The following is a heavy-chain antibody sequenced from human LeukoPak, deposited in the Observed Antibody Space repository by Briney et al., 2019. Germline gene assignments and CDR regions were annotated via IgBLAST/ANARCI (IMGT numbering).Heavy chain of an antibody. CDR3: ARLSVRGAVAGNWFDP. CDR1: GYSFTSYW. Sequence: GESLRISCKGSGYSFTSYWISWVRQMPGKGLEWMGRIDPSDSYTNYSPSFQGHVTISADKSISTAYLQRSSLKASDTAMYYCARLSVRGAVAGNWFDPWGQGTLVTVSS. V-gene: IGHV5-10-1*01. D-gene: IGHD6-19*01. CDR2: IDPSDSYT. J-gene: IGHJ5*02.